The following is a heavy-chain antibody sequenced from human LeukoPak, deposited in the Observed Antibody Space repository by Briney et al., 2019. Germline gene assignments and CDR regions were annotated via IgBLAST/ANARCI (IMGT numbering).Heavy chain of an antibody. V-gene: IGHV3-21*01. CDR3: ARDTFPAAEVGYFDY. CDR2: ISSSSSYI. D-gene: IGHD6-13*01. Sequence: GGSLRLSCAASGFTFSSYSMNWVRQAPGKGLEWVSSISSSSSYIYYADSVKGRFTISRGHCMSSLYLQMNSMRVSITTQQYCARDTFPAAEVGYFDYWGQGTLVTVSS. CDR1: GFTFSSYS. J-gene: IGHJ4*02.